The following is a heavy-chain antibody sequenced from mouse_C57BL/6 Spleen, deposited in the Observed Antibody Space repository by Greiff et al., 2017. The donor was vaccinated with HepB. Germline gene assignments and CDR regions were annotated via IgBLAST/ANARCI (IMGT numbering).Heavy chain of an antibody. J-gene: IGHJ4*01. CDR1: GYAFSSYW. CDR2: IYPGDGDT. Sequence: VKLMESGAELVKPGASVKISCKASGYAFSSYWMNWVKQRPGKGLEWIGQIYPGDGDTNYNGKFKGKATLTADKSSSTAYMQLSSLTSEDSAVYFCARDYGSSVYYAMDYWGQGTSVTVSS. CDR3: ARDYGSSVYYAMDY. D-gene: IGHD1-1*01. V-gene: IGHV1-80*01.